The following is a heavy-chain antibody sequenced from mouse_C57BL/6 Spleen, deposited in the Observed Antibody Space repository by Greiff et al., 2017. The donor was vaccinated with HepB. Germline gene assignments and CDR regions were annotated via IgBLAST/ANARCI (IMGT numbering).Heavy chain of an antibody. J-gene: IGHJ3*01. Sequence: VQLQQSGPELVKPGASVKIPCKASGYTFTDYNMDWVKQSHGKSLEWIGDINPNNGGTTYNQKFKGKATLTVDKSSSTAYMELRSLTSEDTAVYYCASSYCSCYWFAYWGQGTLVTVSA. CDR1: GYTFTDYN. D-gene: IGHD2-12*01. CDR2: INPNNGGT. V-gene: IGHV1-18*01. CDR3: ASSYCSCYWFAY.